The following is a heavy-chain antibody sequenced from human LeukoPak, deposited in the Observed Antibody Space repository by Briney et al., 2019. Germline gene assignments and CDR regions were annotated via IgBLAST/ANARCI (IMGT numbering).Heavy chain of an antibody. CDR2: ISSSSSYI. J-gene: IGHJ4*02. Sequence: GGSLRLSCAASGFTFSSYSMNWVRQAPGKGLEWVSSISSSSSYIYYADPVKGRFTISRDNAKNSLYLQMNSLRAEDTAVYYCARDILRSTCSSGVFDYWGQGTLVTVSS. D-gene: IGHD6-19*01. CDR3: ARDILRSTCSSGVFDY. V-gene: IGHV3-21*01. CDR1: GFTFSSYS.